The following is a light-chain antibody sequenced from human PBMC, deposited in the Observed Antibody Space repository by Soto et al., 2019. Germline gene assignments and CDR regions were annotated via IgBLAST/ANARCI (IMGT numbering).Light chain of an antibody. J-gene: IGKJ3*01. CDR3: QQYGSSPGFT. Sequence: EIVLTQSPGTLSLSPGERATLSCRASQSVSSSYLAWYQQKPGQAPRLLIYGASSRATGIPDRFNGSGSGTDFTLTISRLEPEDFAVYYCQQYGSSPGFTFGPGT. V-gene: IGKV3-20*01. CDR2: GAS. CDR1: QSVSSSY.